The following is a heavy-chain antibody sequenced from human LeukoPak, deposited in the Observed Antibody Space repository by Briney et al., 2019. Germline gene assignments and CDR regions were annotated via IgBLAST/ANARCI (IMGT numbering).Heavy chain of an antibody. Sequence: GGSLRLSCAASGFTFSGYAMSWVRQAPGKGLEWVSAIGLRSGSTYYADSVKGRFTISRDNSKNTVYLQMNSLRADDTAVYYCAKLGGYYDNSASRYFDYWGQGTLVTVSS. D-gene: IGHD3-22*01. V-gene: IGHV3-23*01. CDR3: AKLGGYYDNSASRYFDY. J-gene: IGHJ4*02. CDR2: IGLRSGST. CDR1: GFTFSGYA.